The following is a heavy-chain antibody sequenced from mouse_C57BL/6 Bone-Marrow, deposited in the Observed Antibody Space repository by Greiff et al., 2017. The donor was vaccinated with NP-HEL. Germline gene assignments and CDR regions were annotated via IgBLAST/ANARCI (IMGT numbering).Heavy chain of an antibody. CDR2: IYPRSGNT. CDR1: GYTFTSYG. Sequence: VQLQQSGAELARPGASVKLSCKASGYTFTSYGISWVKQRTGQGLEWIGEIYPRSGNTYYNEKFKGKATLTADKSSSTAYIELSSLTYGDCAVYVCARKEAYWGQGTPLTVSS. J-gene: IGHJ2*01. V-gene: IGHV1-81*01. CDR3: ARKEAY.